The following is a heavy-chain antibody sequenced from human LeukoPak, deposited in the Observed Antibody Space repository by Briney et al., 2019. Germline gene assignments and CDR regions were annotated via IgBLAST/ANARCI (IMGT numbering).Heavy chain of an antibody. J-gene: IGHJ3*02. CDR3: AREREIYDAFDI. V-gene: IGHV1-8*01. Sequence: ASVKVSCKASGYTFTSYDINWVRQATGQGLEWMGWMNPNSGNTGYAQKFQGRVTMTTDTSISTAYMELSSLKSDDTAVYYCAREREIYDAFDIWGQGTMVTVSS. CDR1: GYTFTSYD. CDR2: MNPNSGNT. D-gene: IGHD5-12*01.